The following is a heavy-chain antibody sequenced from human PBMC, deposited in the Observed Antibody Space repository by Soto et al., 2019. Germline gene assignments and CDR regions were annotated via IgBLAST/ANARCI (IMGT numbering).Heavy chain of an antibody. Sequence: GGSLRLSCAASGFTFSSYWMSWVRQAPGKGLEWVANIKQDGSEKYYVDSVKGRFTISRDNAKNSLYLQMNSLRAEDTAVYYCARDSSGWYVTLAWFDPWGQGTLVTVSS. J-gene: IGHJ5*02. V-gene: IGHV3-7*03. D-gene: IGHD6-19*01. CDR3: ARDSSGWYVTLAWFDP. CDR2: IKQDGSEK. CDR1: GFTFSSYW.